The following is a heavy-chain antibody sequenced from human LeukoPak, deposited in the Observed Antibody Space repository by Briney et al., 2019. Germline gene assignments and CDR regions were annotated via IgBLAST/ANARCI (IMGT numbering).Heavy chain of an antibody. J-gene: IGHJ6*02. CDR1: GGSISSGDYY. CDR2: IYYSGST. Sequence: SETLSLTCTVSGGSISSGDYYWNWIRQPPGKGLEWIGYIYYSGSTNYNPSLKSRVTISVDTSKNQFSLKLSSVTAADTAVYYCARDGDGLQSDPLRYYYYYGMDVWGQGTTVTVSS. D-gene: IGHD5-24*01. V-gene: IGHV4-61*08. CDR3: ARDGDGLQSDPLRYYYYYGMDV.